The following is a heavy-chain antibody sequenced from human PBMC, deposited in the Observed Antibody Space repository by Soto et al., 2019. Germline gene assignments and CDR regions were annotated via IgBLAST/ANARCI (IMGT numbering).Heavy chain of an antibody. CDR1: GGSISSSNW. D-gene: IGHD2-15*01. CDR2: IYHSGST. Sequence: SETLSLTCAVSGGSISSSNWWSWVRQPPGKGLEWIGEIYHSGSTNYNPSLKSRVTISVDKSKNQFSLKLSSVTAADTAVYYCARAQGVVGRAKFDYWGQGTLVTVSS. V-gene: IGHV4-4*02. J-gene: IGHJ4*02. CDR3: ARAQGVVGRAKFDY.